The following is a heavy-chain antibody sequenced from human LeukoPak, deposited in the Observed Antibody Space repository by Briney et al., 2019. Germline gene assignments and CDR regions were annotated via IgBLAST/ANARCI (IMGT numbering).Heavy chain of an antibody. CDR2: ISGSGGST. CDR1: EFTFSSYA. V-gene: IGHV3-23*01. CDR3: AKETNQAVAGALDY. D-gene: IGHD6-19*01. J-gene: IGHJ4*02. Sequence: WGSLRLSCAASEFTFSSYAMSWVRQAPGKGLEWVSAISGSGGSTYYADSVKGRFTISRDNSKNTLYLQMNSLRAEDTAVYYCAKETNQAVAGALDYWGQGTLVTVSS.